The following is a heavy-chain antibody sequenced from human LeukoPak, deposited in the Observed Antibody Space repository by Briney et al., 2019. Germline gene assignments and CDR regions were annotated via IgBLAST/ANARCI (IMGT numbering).Heavy chain of an antibody. Sequence: SVKVSCKASGGTFSSYAISWVRQAPGQGLEWMGGIIPIFGTANYAQKFQGRVTITADESTSTAYMELSSLRSEDTAVYYCARVQIAAAGGSYYFDYWGQGTLVTVSS. CDR1: GGTFSSYA. D-gene: IGHD6-13*01. CDR3: ARVQIAAAGGSYYFDY. CDR2: IIPIFGTA. J-gene: IGHJ4*02. V-gene: IGHV1-69*13.